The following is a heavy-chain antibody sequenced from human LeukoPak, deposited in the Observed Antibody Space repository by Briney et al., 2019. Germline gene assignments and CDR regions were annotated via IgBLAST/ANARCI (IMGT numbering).Heavy chain of an antibody. J-gene: IGHJ5*02. CDR3: ARGTMMVGP. CDR1: GVSISSYY. CDR2: IFYSGST. V-gene: IGHV4-59*01. D-gene: IGHD3-22*01. Sequence: PSETLSLTCTVSGVSISSYYWSWIRQSPGKGLEWIGYIFYSGSTNYNPSLKSRVTMSVDTSKNQFSLKLSSVTAADTAVYFCARGTMMVGPWGQGTLVTVSS.